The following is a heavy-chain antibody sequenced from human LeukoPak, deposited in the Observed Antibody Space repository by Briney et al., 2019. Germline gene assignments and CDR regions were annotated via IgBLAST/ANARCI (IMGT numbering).Heavy chain of an antibody. CDR3: ARDPRIAVAGMTYYHGMDV. CDR2: IYYSGST. CDR1: GGSISSYY. D-gene: IGHD6-19*01. J-gene: IGHJ6*02. Sequence: SETLSLTCTVSGGSISSYYWSWIRQPPGKGLEWIGYIYYSGSTNYNPSLKSRVTISVDTSKNQFSLKLSSVTAADTAVYYCARDPRIAVAGMTYYHGMDVWGQGTTVTVSS. V-gene: IGHV4-59*01.